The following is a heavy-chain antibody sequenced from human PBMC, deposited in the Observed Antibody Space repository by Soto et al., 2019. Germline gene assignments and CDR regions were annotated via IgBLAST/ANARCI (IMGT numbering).Heavy chain of an antibody. D-gene: IGHD4-4*01. CDR1: GGSISSYY. J-gene: IGHJ4*02. CDR2: IYYSGST. CDR3: ARHAPYYSNYVPIHYFDY. Sequence: NPSETLSLTCTVSGGSISSYYWSWIRQPPGKGLEWIGYIYYSGSTNYNPSLKSRVTISVDTSKNQFSLKLSSVTAADTAVYYCARHAPYYSNYVPIHYFDYWGQGTLVTVSS. V-gene: IGHV4-59*08.